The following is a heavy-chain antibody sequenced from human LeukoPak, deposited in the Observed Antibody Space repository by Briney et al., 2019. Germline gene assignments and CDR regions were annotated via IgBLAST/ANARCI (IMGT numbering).Heavy chain of an antibody. D-gene: IGHD3-22*01. J-gene: IGHJ4*02. CDR3: ARDFPYYYDSSGYPADYFDY. CDR1: GGSISSYY. Sequence: PSETLSLTCTVSGGSISSYYWSWIRQPAGKGLEWIGRIYTSGSTNYNPSLKSRVTMSVDTAKNQFSLKLSSVTAADTAVYYCARDFPYYYDSSGYPADYFDYWGQGTLVTVSS. CDR2: IYTSGST. V-gene: IGHV4-4*07.